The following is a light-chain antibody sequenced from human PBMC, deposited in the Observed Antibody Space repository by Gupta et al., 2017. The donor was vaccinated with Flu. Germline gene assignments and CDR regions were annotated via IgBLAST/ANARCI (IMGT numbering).Light chain of an antibody. CDR2: RKN. CDR1: TSSIFVFS. Sequence: PLSSSRSTSSIFVFSFFSYHQLPRTAPHLLILRKNQRRSGVPDRFSGFKSSTSASLAIIGLRSEDSADYYYSSCHDSLSGSDVFGTGTKVTVL. CDR3: SSCHDSLSGSDV. V-gene: IGLV1-47*01. J-gene: IGLJ1*01.